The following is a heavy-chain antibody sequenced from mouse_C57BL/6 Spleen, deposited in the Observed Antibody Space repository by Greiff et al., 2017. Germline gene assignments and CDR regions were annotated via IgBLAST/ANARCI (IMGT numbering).Heavy chain of an antibody. J-gene: IGHJ3*01. V-gene: IGHV5-6*01. Sequence: EVQVVESGGDLVKPGGSLKLSCAASGFTFSSYGMSWVRQTPDKRLEWVATISSGGSYTYYPDSVKGRFTISRDNAKNTLYLQMSSLKSEDTAMYYCAGPYCGSSFQFAYWGQGTLVTVSA. CDR3: AGPYCGSSFQFAY. CDR2: ISSGGSYT. CDR1: GFTFSSYG. D-gene: IGHD1-1*01.